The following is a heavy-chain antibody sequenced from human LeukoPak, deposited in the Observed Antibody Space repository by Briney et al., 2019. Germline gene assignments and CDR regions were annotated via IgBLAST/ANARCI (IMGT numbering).Heavy chain of an antibody. V-gene: IGHV3-15*01. J-gene: IGHJ4*02. CDR2: IKSKTDGGTT. CDR3: TTVRPRWGYCSSTSCYTKENYFDY. Sequence: NTGGSLRLSCAASGFTFSNAWMSWVRQAPGKGLEWVGRIKSKTDGGTTDYAAPVKGRFTISRDDSKNTLYLQMNSLKTEDTAVYYCTTVRPRWGYCSSTSCYTKENYFDYWGQGTLVTVSS. D-gene: IGHD2-2*02. CDR1: GFTFSNAW.